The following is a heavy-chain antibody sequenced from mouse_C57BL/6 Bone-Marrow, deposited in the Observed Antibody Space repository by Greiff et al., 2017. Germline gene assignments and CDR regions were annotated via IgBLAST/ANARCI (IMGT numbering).Heavy chain of an antibody. Sequence: EVQGVEPGGGLVQSGRSLRLSCATSGFTFSDFYMEWVRQAPGKGLEWIAASRNTANDSTTEYSASVKGRFIVSRDSFPSILYLQMHALSAEDTAMYYCGRVAFYDDDYAMDYGGQGTSVTVSS. V-gene: IGHV7-1*01. D-gene: IGHD2-4*01. CDR3: GRVAFYDDDYAMDY. CDR2: SRNTANDSTT. CDR1: GFTFSDFY. J-gene: IGHJ4*01.